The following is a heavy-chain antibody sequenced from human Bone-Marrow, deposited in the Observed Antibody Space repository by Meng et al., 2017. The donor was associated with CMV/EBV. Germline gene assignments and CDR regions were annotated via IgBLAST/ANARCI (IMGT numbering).Heavy chain of an antibody. CDR1: GGSFSGYY. J-gene: IGHJ6*02. CDR2: INHSGST. Sequence: SEILSLTCAVYGGSFSGYYWSWIRQPPGKGLEWIGEINHSGSTNYNPSLKSRVTISVDTSKNQFSLKLSSVTAADTAVYYCARGRSYYYGMDVWGQGTTVTVSS. V-gene: IGHV4-34*01. CDR3: ARGRSYYYGMDV.